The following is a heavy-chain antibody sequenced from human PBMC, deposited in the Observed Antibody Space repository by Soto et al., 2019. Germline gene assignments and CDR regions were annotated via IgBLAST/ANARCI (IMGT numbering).Heavy chain of an antibody. V-gene: IGHV3-23*01. D-gene: IGHD1-20*01. CDR2: ISANDVGT. CDR1: GFTLRNYA. Sequence: GGSLRLSCEASGFTLRNYAMTWIRQAPGKGLEWVSLISANDVGTYYAESVKTRFTISTDQSRNTVYLQMDSLRADDTAIYYCAKAKNDYNWDNRHPFDYWGQGTLVTVSS. J-gene: IGHJ4*02. CDR3: AKAKNDYNWDNRHPFDY.